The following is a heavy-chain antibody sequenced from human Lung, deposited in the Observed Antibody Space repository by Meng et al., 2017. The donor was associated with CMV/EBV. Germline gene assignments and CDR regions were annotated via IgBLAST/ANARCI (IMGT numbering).Heavy chain of an antibody. CDR3: AHRPTDYGSKFDY. D-gene: IGHD3-16*01. CDR1: GFSLRTSGVG. Sequence: QITLKESGPTLVKPXQTLTLTCPFSGFSLRTSGVGVACIRQPPGKALEWLALVYWDDDKRYRPSLRSRLTITKDTSKNQVVLLMTDMDPEDTGTYYCAHRPTDYGSKFDYWGQGTLVTVSS. J-gene: IGHJ4*02. V-gene: IGHV2-5*02. CDR2: VYWDDDK.